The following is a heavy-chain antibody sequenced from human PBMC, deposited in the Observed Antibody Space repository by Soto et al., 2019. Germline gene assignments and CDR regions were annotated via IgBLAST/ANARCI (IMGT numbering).Heavy chain of an antibody. D-gene: IGHD3-22*01. Sequence: GGSLRLSCAASGFTFSSYSMNWVRQAPGKGLEWVSSISSSSSYIYYADSVKGRFTISRDNAKNSLYLQMNSLRAEDTAVYYCARGTYDSSGYLDKYYYYGMDVWGKGNTVTVSS. J-gene: IGHJ6*04. V-gene: IGHV3-21*01. CDR2: ISSSSSYI. CDR1: GFTFSSYS. CDR3: ARGTYDSSGYLDKYYYYGMDV.